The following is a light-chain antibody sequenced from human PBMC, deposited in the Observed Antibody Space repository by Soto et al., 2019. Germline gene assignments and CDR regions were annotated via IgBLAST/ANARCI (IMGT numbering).Light chain of an antibody. CDR3: CSYAGSYNWV. CDR2: DVS. Sequence: QSVLTQPRSVSGSPGQSVTISCTGTSSDVGGYNYVSWYQHHPGRAPKRIIYDVSKRPSGVPDRFSGSKSGNTASLTISGLQAEDEADYYCCSYAGSYNWVFGGVTKLTVL. V-gene: IGLV2-11*01. CDR1: SSDVGGYNY. J-gene: IGLJ3*02.